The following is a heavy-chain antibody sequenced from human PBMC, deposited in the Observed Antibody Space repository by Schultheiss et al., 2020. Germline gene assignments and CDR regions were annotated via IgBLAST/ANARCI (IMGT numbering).Heavy chain of an antibody. CDR2: IYYSGST. CDR1: GGSFSGYY. D-gene: IGHD6-13*01. Sequence: SETLSLTCAVYGGSFSGYYWSWIRQPPGKGLEWIGSIYYSGSTYYNPSLKSRVTISVDTSKNQFSLKLSSVTAADTAVYYCARKAHGSSCFDYWGQGTLVTVSS. J-gene: IGHJ4*02. V-gene: IGHV4-34*09. CDR3: ARKAHGSSCFDY.